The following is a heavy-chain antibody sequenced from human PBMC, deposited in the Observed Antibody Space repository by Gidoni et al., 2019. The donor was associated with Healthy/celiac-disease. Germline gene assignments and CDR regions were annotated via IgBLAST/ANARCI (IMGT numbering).Heavy chain of an antibody. D-gene: IGHD5-18*01. Sequence: QVQLQQWGAGLLKPSETLSLTCAVYGGSFSGYYWSWIRQPPGKGLEWIGEINHSGSTNYNPSLKSRVTISVDTSKNQFSLKLSSVTAADTAVYYCARGRGYSYGVIVYWGQGTLVTVSS. J-gene: IGHJ4*02. CDR2: INHSGST. CDR1: GGSFSGYY. CDR3: ARGRGYSYGVIVY. V-gene: IGHV4-34*01.